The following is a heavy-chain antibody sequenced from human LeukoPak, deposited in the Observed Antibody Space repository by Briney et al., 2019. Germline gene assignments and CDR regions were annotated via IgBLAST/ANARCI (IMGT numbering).Heavy chain of an antibody. CDR3: AREVGSGWFDY. CDR2: IIPIFGTA. Sequence: ASVKVSCKASGGTFSSYAISWVRQAPGQGLEWMGGIIPIFGTANYTQKFQGRVTITADKSTSTAYMELSSLRSEDTAVYYCAREVGSGWFDYWGQGTLVTVSS. D-gene: IGHD6-19*01. CDR1: GGTFSSYA. V-gene: IGHV1-69*06. J-gene: IGHJ4*02.